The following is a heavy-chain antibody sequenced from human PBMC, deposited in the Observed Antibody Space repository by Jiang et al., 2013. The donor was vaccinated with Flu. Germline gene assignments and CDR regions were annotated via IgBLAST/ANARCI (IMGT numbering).Heavy chain of an antibody. Sequence: CKASGYTFTSYYMHWVRQAPGQGLEWMGIINPSGGSTSYAQKFQGRVTMTRDTSTSTVYMELSSLRSEDTAVYYCARDIIGWELLGAFDIWGQGTMVTVSS. CDR1: GYTFTSYY. D-gene: IGHD1-26*01. CDR3: ARDIIGWELLGAFDI. J-gene: IGHJ3*02. CDR2: INPSGGST. V-gene: IGHV1-46*01.